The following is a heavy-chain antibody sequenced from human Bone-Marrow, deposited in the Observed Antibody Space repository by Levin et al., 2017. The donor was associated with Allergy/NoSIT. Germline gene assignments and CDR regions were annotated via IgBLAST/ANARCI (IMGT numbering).Heavy chain of an antibody. CDR1: GGSITSSTYY. CDR3: ARQNYDLWSANWFDP. Sequence: SETLSLTCIVSGGSITSSTYYWGWIRQPPGKGLEWIASIHYSGNGYYNESLRSRVTISVDTSKNQFSLSLSSVTAADTAVYYCARQNYDLWSANWFDPWGQGTLVTVSS. D-gene: IGHD3-3*01. V-gene: IGHV4-39*07. CDR2: IHYSGNG. J-gene: IGHJ5*02.